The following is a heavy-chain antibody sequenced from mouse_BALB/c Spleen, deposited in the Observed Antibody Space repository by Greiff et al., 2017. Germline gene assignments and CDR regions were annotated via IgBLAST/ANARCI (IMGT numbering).Heavy chain of an antibody. J-gene: IGHJ2*01. CDR1: GFTFSSFG. Sequence: EVMLVESGGGLVQPGGSRKLSCAASGFTFSSFGMHWVRQAPEKGLEWVAYISSGSSTIYYADTVKGRFTISRDNPKNTLFLQMTSLRSEDTAMYYCARGDYGSSFDYWGQGTTLTVSS. CDR3: ARGDYGSSFDY. V-gene: IGHV5-17*02. CDR2: ISSGSSTI. D-gene: IGHD1-1*01.